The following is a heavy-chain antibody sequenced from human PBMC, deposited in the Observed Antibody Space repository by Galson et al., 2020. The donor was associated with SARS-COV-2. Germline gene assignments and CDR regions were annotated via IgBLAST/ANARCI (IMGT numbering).Heavy chain of an antibody. D-gene: IGHD6-13*01. V-gene: IGHV3-9*01. CDR2: ISWNSGSI. CDR1: GFTFDDYA. Sequence: GGSLRLSCAASGFTFDDYAMHWVRQAPGKGLEWVSGISWNSGSIGYADSVKGRFTISRDNAKNSLYLQMNSLRAEDTALYYCASLDSGYSSIFPSHWGQGTLVTVSS. CDR3: ASLDSGYSSIFPSH. J-gene: IGHJ4*02.